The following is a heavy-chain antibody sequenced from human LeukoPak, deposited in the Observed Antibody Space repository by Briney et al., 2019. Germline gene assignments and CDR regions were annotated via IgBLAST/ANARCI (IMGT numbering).Heavy chain of an antibody. D-gene: IGHD1-26*01. CDR1: GESINKYY. V-gene: IGHV4-59*12. J-gene: IGHJ4*02. CDR2: IYYTGYT. CDR3: ARVHMGAFDY. Sequence: SETLSLTCTLPGESINKYYWSWIRHPPRKGLEWIGDIYYTGYTIYSPSFKRRVTLSIDTSKNQFTLKLSSVTAADTATYYCARVHMGAFDYWGQGTRGTVSS.